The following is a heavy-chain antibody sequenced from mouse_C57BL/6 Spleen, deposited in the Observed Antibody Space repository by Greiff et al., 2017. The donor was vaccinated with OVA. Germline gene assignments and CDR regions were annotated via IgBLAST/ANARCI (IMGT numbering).Heavy chain of an antibody. D-gene: IGHD2-14*01. CDR2: INPNNGGT. J-gene: IGHJ3*01. CDR1: GYTFTDYN. Sequence: EVQLQESGPELVKPGASVKIPCKASGYTFTDYNMDWVKQSHGKSLEWIGDINPNNGGTIYNQKFKGKATLTVDKSSSTAYMELRSLTSEDTAVYYCARTKDRGFADWGQGTLVTVSA. CDR3: ARTKDRGFAD. V-gene: IGHV1-18*01.